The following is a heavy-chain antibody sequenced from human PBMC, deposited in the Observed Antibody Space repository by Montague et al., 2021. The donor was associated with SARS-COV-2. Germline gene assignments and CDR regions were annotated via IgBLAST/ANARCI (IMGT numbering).Heavy chain of an antibody. CDR3: AREVRYYYDSSGPGAFDI. Sequence: SETLSLTCTVSGXSISSYYWSWIRQPPGKGLEWIGYIYYGGSTNYNPSLKSRVTISVDTSKNQFSLKLSSVTAADTAVYYCAREVRYYYDSSGPGAFDIWGQGTMVTVSS. CDR1: GXSISSYY. V-gene: IGHV4-59*01. CDR2: IYYGGST. D-gene: IGHD3-22*01. J-gene: IGHJ3*02.